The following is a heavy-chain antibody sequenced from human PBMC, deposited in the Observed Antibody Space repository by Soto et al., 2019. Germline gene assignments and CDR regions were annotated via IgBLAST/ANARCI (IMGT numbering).Heavy chain of an antibody. J-gene: IGHJ4*02. CDR3: ASWYAKTGTTLPFDY. CDR2: INHSGST. D-gene: IGHD1-7*01. V-gene: IGHV4-34*01. Sequence: SETLSLTCAVYGGSFSGYYCSWIRQPPGKGLEWIGEINHSGSTNYNPSLKSRVTISVDTSKNQFSLKLSSVTAADTAVYYCASWYAKTGTTLPFDYWGQGTLVTVSS. CDR1: GGSFSGYY.